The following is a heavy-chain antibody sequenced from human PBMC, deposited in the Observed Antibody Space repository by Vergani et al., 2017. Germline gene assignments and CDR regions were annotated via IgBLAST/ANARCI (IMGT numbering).Heavy chain of an antibody. CDR1: GYSFTSYW. V-gene: IGHV5-10-1*03. CDR3: ASSLEMVTTKGYYFGMDV. Sequence: EVQLVQSGAEVKKPGESLRISCKGSGYSFTSYWISWVRQMPGKGLEWRGRIDPSDSYTNYSQSFQGHVTISADKSISTAYLQWSSLKTSDTAMYYCASSLEMVTTKGYYFGMDVWGQGTTVTVSS. D-gene: IGHD5-24*01. J-gene: IGHJ6*02. CDR2: IDPSDSYT.